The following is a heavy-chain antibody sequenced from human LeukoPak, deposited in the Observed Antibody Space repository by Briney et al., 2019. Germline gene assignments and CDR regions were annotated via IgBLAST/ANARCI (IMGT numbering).Heavy chain of an antibody. V-gene: IGHV3-9*01. J-gene: IGHJ4*02. CDR3: AKVHIVGATRGYFAY. D-gene: IGHD1-26*01. CDR2: ISWNSGAK. CDR1: GFTFADYA. Sequence: GGSLRLSCSASGFTFADYAMHWVRQAPGKGLEWLSGISWNSGAKIYADSVKGRFTISRDNAKNSLNLQMDSLRAEDTALCYCAKVHIVGATRGYFAYWGQGTLVTVSS.